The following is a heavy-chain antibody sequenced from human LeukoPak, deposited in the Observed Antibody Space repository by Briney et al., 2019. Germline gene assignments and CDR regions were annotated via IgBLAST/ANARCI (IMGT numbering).Heavy chain of an antibody. V-gene: IGHV1-69*05. J-gene: IGHJ4*02. CDR3: ARDGEEMATITHFDY. CDR2: IIPIFGTA. CDR1: GGTFSSYA. D-gene: IGHD5-24*01. Sequence: GASVKVSCKXSGGTFSSYAISWVRQAPGQGLERMGRIIPIFGTANYSQKFQGRVTITTDESTSTAYMELSSLRSEDTAVYYCARDGEEMATITHFDYWGQGTLVTVSS.